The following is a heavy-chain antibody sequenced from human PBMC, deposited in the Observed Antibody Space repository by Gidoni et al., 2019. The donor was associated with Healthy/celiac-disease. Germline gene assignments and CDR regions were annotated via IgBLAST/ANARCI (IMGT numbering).Heavy chain of an antibody. CDR1: GFTFSSYA. D-gene: IGHD1-26*01. V-gene: IGHV3-23*01. Sequence: EVQLLESGGGLVQPGGSLRRSCAASGFTFSSYARSWVRQAPGKGLEWVSAISGSGGSTYYADSVKGRFTISRDNSKNTLYLQMNSLRAEDTAVYYCAKDRGEWELLYFDYWGQGTLVTVSS. J-gene: IGHJ4*02. CDR2: ISGSGGST. CDR3: AKDRGEWELLYFDY.